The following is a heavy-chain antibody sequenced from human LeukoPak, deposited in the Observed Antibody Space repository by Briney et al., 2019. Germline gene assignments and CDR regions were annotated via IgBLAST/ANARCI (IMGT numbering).Heavy chain of an antibody. CDR2: ISGSGGSPI. Sequence: PGGSLRLSCAASGFTFSSYAMSWVRQAPGKGLEWVSAISGSGGSPIYYADSVKGRFTISRDNAKNSLYLQMNSLRDEDTAVYYCTRDPHALDYWGQGTLVTVSS. CDR3: TRDPHALDY. CDR1: GFTFSSYA. V-gene: IGHV3-23*01. J-gene: IGHJ4*02.